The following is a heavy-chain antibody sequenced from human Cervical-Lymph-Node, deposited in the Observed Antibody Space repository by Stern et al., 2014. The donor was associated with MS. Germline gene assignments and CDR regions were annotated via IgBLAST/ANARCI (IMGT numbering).Heavy chain of an antibody. Sequence: QLQLQESGPGLVKPSQTLSLTCTVSGGSISSGGYYWSWIRQHPGKGLEWNGYIYYSGSTYYNPSLKSLVTISVDTSKNQFSLKLSSVTAADTAVYYCARGVDSSGYSMGREGYYFDYWGQGTLVTVSS. D-gene: IGHD3-22*01. V-gene: IGHV4-31*01. CDR3: ARGVDSSGYSMGREGYYFDY. CDR1: GGSISSGGYY. CDR2: IYYSGST. J-gene: IGHJ4*02.